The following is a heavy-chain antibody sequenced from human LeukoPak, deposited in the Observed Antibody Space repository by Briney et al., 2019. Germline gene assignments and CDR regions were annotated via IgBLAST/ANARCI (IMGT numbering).Heavy chain of an antibody. CDR2: ISSSSSTM. CDR3: AKVDPIVVVVAATPYFDY. Sequence: GGSLRLSCAASGFSFSSSDMNWVRQAPGKGLEWVSYISSSSSTMYYADSVKGRFTISRDNSRNTLYLQVNSLRAEDTAVYYCAKVDPIVVVVAATPYFDYWGQGTLVTVSS. J-gene: IGHJ4*02. V-gene: IGHV3-48*03. CDR1: GFSFSSSD. D-gene: IGHD2-15*01.